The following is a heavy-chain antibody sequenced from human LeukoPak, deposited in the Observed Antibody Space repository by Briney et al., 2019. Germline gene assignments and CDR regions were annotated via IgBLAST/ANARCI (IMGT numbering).Heavy chain of an antibody. Sequence: GGSLRLSCAASGLTFRSYWMSWIRQAPGKGLEWVSYISSSGSTIYYADSVKGRFTISRDNAKNSLYLQMNSLRAEDTAVYYCASLCSSTSCYYYGMDVWGQGTTVTVSS. J-gene: IGHJ6*02. CDR1: GLTFRSYW. V-gene: IGHV3-11*01. CDR2: ISSSGSTI. CDR3: ASLCSSTSCYYYGMDV. D-gene: IGHD2-2*01.